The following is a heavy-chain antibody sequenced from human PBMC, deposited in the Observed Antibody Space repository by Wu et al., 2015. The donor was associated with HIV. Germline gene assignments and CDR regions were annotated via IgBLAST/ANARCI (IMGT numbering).Heavy chain of an antibody. V-gene: IGHV1-46*01. CDR3: ARNTDSVATSLYSLGV. J-gene: IGHJ6*02. CDR2: INPSDNRV. CDR1: GYTFTTYY. Sequence: QVQLVQSGAEVKKPGASVKVSCKASGYTFTTYYIHWVRQAPGQGLEWMGVINPSDNRVSYAQRFQDRVTMTRDTSTNTVYMELRSLKSEDTAVYYCARNTDSVATSLYSLGVWGQGTVVTVSS. D-gene: IGHD5-12*01.